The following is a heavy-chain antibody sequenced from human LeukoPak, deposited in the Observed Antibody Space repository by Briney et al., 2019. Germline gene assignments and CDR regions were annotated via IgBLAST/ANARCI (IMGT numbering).Heavy chain of an antibody. D-gene: IGHD3-3*02. CDR2: IYFSGST. CDR1: GGSLRFFY. Sequence: SETLSLTCSVSGGSLRFFYWSWIWHPPGKGLGYIGCIYFSGSTNYNPSLKSRVTISVDTSKDQSTLNLTSVTAADTAVDYGARPKCISSTCPSRYVMDVWGQGTTVTVSS. V-gene: IGHV4-59*01. J-gene: IGHJ6*02. CDR3: ARPKCISSTCPSRYVMDV.